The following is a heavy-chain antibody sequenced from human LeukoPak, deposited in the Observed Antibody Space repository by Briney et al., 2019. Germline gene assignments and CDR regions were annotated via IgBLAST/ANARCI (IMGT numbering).Heavy chain of an antibody. CDR2: INSDGSWT. J-gene: IGHJ4*02. V-gene: IGHV3-74*01. CDR1: GNYW. CDR3: VSFYETY. D-gene: IGHD2/OR15-2a*01. Sequence: GGSLRLSCAASGNYWMHWVRQAPGKGLVWVSHINSDGSWTSYADSVKGRFTISKDNAKNTVYLQMNSLSAEDTAVYYCVSFYETYWGRGTLVTVSS.